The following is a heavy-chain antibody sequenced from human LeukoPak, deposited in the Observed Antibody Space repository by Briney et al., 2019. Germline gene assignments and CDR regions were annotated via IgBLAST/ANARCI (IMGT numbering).Heavy chain of an antibody. CDR2: IYHSGST. Sequence: SETLSLTCTVSGYSISSGYYWGWIRQPPGTGLEWIGSIYHSGSTYYNPSLKSRVTISVDTSKNQFSLKLSSVTAADTAVYYCARGFPIFGVVTSPNWFDPWGQGTLVTVSS. D-gene: IGHD3-3*01. CDR3: ARGFPIFGVVTSPNWFDP. J-gene: IGHJ5*02. CDR1: GYSISSGYY. V-gene: IGHV4-38-2*02.